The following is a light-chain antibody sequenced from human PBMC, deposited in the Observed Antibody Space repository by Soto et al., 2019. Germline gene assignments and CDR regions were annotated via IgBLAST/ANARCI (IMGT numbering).Light chain of an antibody. Sequence: EIVLTQSPDTLSMSPGERATLSCRASQRVATAYLAWYQHRPGQAPRLLIYGASYRATGIPVRFSGSGSGTDFTLTISSLEPEDFAVYYCQQYGTSPWTFGQGTKVEVK. CDR1: QRVATAY. V-gene: IGKV3-20*01. CDR2: GAS. CDR3: QQYGTSPWT. J-gene: IGKJ1*01.